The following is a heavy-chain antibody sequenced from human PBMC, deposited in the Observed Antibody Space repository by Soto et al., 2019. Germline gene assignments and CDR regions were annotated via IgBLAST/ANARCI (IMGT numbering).Heavy chain of an antibody. CDR3: ARSGRDYYGSSGYYDAFDI. J-gene: IGHJ3*02. Sequence: QVQLVQSGAEVKKPGASVKVSCKASGYTFTSYDINWVRQATGQGLEWMGWMNPNSGNTGYAQKFQGRVTMTRNTXXSXAXXELSSLRSEDTAVYYCARSGRDYYGSSGYYDAFDIWGQGTMVTVSS. CDR1: GYTFTSYD. D-gene: IGHD3-22*01. V-gene: IGHV1-8*01. CDR2: MNPNSGNT.